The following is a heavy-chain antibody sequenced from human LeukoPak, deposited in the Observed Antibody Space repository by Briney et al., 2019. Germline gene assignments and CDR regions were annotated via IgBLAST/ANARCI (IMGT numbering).Heavy chain of an antibody. CDR3: ARDLSLYYSDSGSFDI. D-gene: IGHD3-10*01. CDR2: IWYDGSNK. CDR1: GFTFSSYG. Sequence: GGSLRLSCAASGFTFSSYGMHWVRQAPGKGLEWVAVIWYDGSNKYYADSVKGRFTISRDNSKNTLYLQMNSLRAEDTAVYYCARDLSLYYSDSGSFDIWGQGTMVTVSS. J-gene: IGHJ3*02. V-gene: IGHV3-33*01.